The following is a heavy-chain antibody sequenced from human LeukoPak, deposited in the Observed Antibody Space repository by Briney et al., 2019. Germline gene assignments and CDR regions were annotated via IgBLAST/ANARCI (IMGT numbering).Heavy chain of an antibody. D-gene: IGHD3-10*01. Sequence: GGALRLSCAASGLTVSSNYMSWVRQGPGKGLEWVSSIYRDGSTYYADSVKGRFTISRDNSKNTVYLQMNSLRAEDTAVYYCARDQGLGHYFDSWGQGTLVTVSS. J-gene: IGHJ4*02. CDR3: ARDQGLGHYFDS. CDR1: GLTVSSNY. V-gene: IGHV3-53*01. CDR2: IYRDGST.